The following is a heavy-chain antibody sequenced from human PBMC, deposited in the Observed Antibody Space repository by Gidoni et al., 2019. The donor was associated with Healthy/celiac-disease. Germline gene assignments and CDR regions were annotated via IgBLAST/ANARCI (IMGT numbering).Heavy chain of an antibody. V-gene: IGHV3-7*01. Sequence: EVQLVESGGGLVQLGGSLRLSCAASGFPCRCYWMSWVRQAPGKGLEWVANIKQDGSEKDYVDSVKGRFTISRDNAKNSLYLQMNSLRAEDTAVYYCARVPWYSSSWYTYWYFDLWGRGTLVTVSS. CDR2: IKQDGSEK. CDR1: GFPCRCYW. CDR3: ARVPWYSSSWYTYWYFDL. D-gene: IGHD6-13*01. J-gene: IGHJ2*01.